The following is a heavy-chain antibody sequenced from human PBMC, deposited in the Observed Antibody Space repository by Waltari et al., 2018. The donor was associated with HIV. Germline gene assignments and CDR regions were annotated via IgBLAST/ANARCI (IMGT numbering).Heavy chain of an antibody. J-gene: IGHJ6*02. CDR1: GFTFRSYD. CDR3: ARGGIEATGSYFNYYGMDV. Sequence: DVQLVESGGGLVQPGGSLRLSCAASGFTFRSYDLHWVGQSTGKGLEWVSVIGTSGHTYYADSVKGRFAISRENAQNSVHLQIHSLRAEDTAVYYCARGGIEATGSYFNYYGMDVWGQGTTVTVSS. D-gene: IGHD6-13*01. V-gene: IGHV3-13*01. CDR2: IGTSGHT.